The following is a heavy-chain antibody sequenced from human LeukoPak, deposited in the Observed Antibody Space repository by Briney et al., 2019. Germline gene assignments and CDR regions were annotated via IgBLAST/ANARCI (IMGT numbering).Heavy chain of an antibody. D-gene: IGHD5-24*01. Sequence: GESLKISCKGSGYSFNSYWIGWVRQMPGKGLEWMGIIYPGDSGTRYSPSFEGQVTISADKSISTAYLQWSSPKASDTAMYFCARWLQSPRVFDFWGQGILVTVSS. V-gene: IGHV5-51*01. CDR2: IYPGDSGT. CDR3: ARWLQSPRVFDF. J-gene: IGHJ4*02. CDR1: GYSFNSYW.